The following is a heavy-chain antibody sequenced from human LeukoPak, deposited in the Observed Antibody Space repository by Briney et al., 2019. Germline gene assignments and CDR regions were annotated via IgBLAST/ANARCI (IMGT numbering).Heavy chain of an antibody. CDR3: ESTRDDYYYYMDV. CDR2: MYYSGST. V-gene: IGHV4-39*01. J-gene: IGHJ6*03. CDR1: GGSISSSSYY. Sequence: SETLSLTCIVSGGSISSSSYYWGWIRQPPGKGLEWIGSMYYSGSTYYNPSLKSRVTISVDTSKNQFYLKLSSVTAADTAVYYCESTRDDYYYYMDVWGKGTTVTVSS.